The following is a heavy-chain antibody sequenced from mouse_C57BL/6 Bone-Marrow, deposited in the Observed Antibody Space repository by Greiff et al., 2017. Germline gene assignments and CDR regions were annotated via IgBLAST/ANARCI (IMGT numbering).Heavy chain of an antibody. V-gene: IGHV3-8*01. CDR3: ARSIYDGYYDWYFDV. Sequence: EVKLVESGPGLAKPSQTLSLTCSVTGYSITSDYWNWIRKFPGNKLEYMGYISYSGSTYYNPSLKSRISITRDTSKNQYYLQLNSVTTEDTATYYCARSIYDGYYDWYFDVWGTGTTVTVSS. CDR1: GYSITSDY. D-gene: IGHD2-3*01. J-gene: IGHJ1*03. CDR2: ISYSGST.